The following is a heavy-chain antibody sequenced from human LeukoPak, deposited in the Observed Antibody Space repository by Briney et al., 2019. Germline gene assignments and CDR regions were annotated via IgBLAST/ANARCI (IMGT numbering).Heavy chain of an antibody. V-gene: IGHV3-21*04. J-gene: IGHJ3*02. CDR2: ISSSSSYI. D-gene: IGHD3-16*01. CDR3: ANVSPLIIIRDAFDI. CDR1: GFTFSSYS. Sequence: PGGSLRLSCAASGFTFSSYSLNWVRQAPGKGLEWVSSISSSSSYIYYADSVKGRFTISRDNSKNTLYLQMNSLRAEDTAVYYCANVSPLIIIRDAFDIWGQGTMVTVSS.